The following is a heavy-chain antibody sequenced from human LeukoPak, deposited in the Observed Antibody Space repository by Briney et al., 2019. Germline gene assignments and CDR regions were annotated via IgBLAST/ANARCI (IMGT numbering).Heavy chain of an antibody. CDR1: GGSISSSSYY. V-gene: IGHV4-39*07. D-gene: IGHD3-22*01. CDR2: IYYSGST. CDR3: ARGNDYDSSGYYIYYFDY. Sequence: SETLSLTCTVSGGSISSSSYYWGWIRQPPGKGLEWIGSIYYSGSTYYNPSLKSRVTISVDTSKNQFSLKLSSVTAADTAVYYCARGNDYDSSGYYIYYFDYWGQGTLVTVSS. J-gene: IGHJ4*02.